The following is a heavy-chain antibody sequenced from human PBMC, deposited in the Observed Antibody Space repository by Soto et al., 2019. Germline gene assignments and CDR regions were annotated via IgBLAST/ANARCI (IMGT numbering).Heavy chain of an antibody. V-gene: IGHV3-30-3*01. CDR1: GFTFSSYA. J-gene: IGHJ4*02. CDR2: ISYDGSNK. CDR3: ARGSSWYKEEVGY. Sequence: GGSLRLSCAASGFTFSSYAMHWVRQAPGKGLEWVAVISYDGSNKYYADSVKGRFTISRDNSKNTLYLQMNSLRAEDTAVYYCARGSSWYKEEVGYWGQGTLVTVSS. D-gene: IGHD6-13*01.